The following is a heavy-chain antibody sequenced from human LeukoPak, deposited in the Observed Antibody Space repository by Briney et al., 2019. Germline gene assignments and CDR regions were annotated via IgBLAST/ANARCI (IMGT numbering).Heavy chain of an antibody. Sequence: GGSLRLSCAASGFTFSGYAMSWVRQAPGRGLEWVSAISVSGGRIHSADSVKGRFTISRDNSKNTLYLQMNTLRAEDTAVYYCVKDWDNGGHFFWGQGTLVTVSS. CDR2: ISVSGGRI. J-gene: IGHJ4*02. CDR3: VKDWDNGGHFF. CDR1: GFTFSGYA. D-gene: IGHD2-8*01. V-gene: IGHV3-23*01.